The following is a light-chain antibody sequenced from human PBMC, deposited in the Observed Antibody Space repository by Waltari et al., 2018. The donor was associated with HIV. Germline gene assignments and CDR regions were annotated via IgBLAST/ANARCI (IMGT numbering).Light chain of an antibody. V-gene: IGLV2-8*01. CDR3: SSFAPTNKFYVL. CDR2: EVT. CDR1: SSDIGGYNY. J-gene: IGLJ2*01. Sequence: QSTLTQPPSASGSPGQSVTISCTGTSSDIGGYNYVSWYQQTPGKAPNLIITEVTMRPSGVPDRFSGSKSGNTASLTVSGLQADDEALYYCSSFAPTNKFYVLFGGGTTLTVL.